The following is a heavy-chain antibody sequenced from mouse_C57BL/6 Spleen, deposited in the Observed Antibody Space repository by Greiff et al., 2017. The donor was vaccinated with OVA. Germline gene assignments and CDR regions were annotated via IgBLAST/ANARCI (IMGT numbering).Heavy chain of an antibody. CDR2: IYPGSGST. V-gene: IGHV1-55*01. Sequence: VQLQQSGAELVKPGASVKMSCKASGYTFTSYWITWVKQRPGPGLEWIGDIYPGSGSTNYNEKFKSKATLTVDTTSSTAYMQLSSLTSEDSAVYYCAKRSSIYCDYDKDFDYWGQGTTLTVSS. CDR3: AKRSSIYCDYDKDFDY. J-gene: IGHJ2*01. D-gene: IGHD2-4*01. CDR1: GYTFTSYW.